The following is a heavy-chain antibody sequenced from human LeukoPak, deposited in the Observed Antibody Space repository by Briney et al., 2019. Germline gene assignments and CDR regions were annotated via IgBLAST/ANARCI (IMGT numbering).Heavy chain of an antibody. Sequence: SETLSLTCTVSGGSISSGGYYWSWIRQHPGKGLEWIGYIYYSGSTYYNPSLKSRVTISVDTSKNQFSLKLSSVTAADTAVYYCARSNMITFGGVIVSDWFDPWGQGTLVTVSS. CDR1: GGSISSGGYY. D-gene: IGHD3-16*02. J-gene: IGHJ5*02. CDR3: ARSNMITFGGVIVSDWFDP. V-gene: IGHV4-31*03. CDR2: IYYSGST.